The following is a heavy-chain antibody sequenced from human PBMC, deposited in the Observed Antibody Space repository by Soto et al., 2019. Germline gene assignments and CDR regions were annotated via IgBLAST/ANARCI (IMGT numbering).Heavy chain of an antibody. CDR3: ARVRITMVRGVIIDYYYYGMDV. Sequence: PSQTLSLTCAISGDSVSSNSAAWNWIRQSPSRGLEWLGRTYYRSKWYNDYAVSVKSRITINPDTSKNQFSLQLNSVTPEDTAVYYCARVRITMVRGVIIDYYYYGMDVWGQGTTDTVSS. V-gene: IGHV6-1*01. CDR1: GDSVSSNSAA. J-gene: IGHJ6*02. D-gene: IGHD3-10*01. CDR2: TYYRSKWYN.